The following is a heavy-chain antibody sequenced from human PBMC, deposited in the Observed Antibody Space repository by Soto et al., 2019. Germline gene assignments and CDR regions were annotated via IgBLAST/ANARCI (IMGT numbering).Heavy chain of an antibody. CDR1: GFSFSAYY. V-gene: IGHV3-11*01. Sequence: PVGSLRLSCAASGFSFSAYYMSWIRQAPGKGLEWVSYISFNGDVTRYSDSVEGRFTVSRDNAKKSLYLQMNSLRVEDTAVYYCARENGHRGHNYAMDVWGQRTTVTVSS. CDR3: ARENGHRGHNYAMDV. J-gene: IGHJ6*02. CDR2: ISFNGDVT. D-gene: IGHD2-8*01.